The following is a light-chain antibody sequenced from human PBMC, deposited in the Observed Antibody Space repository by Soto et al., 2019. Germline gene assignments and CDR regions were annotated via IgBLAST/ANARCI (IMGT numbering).Light chain of an antibody. Sequence: QSVLTQPPSASGTPGQRVTMSCSGSGSNIGPNYVYWFQQFPGTAPKLLIYNNDQRPSGVPDRFSGSKSGTSASLDISGLRSEDEADYYWAAWEDSLSGRVFGGGTKLTVL. CDR3: AAWEDSLSGRV. CDR1: GSNIGPNY. V-gene: IGLV1-47*02. J-gene: IGLJ3*02. CDR2: NND.